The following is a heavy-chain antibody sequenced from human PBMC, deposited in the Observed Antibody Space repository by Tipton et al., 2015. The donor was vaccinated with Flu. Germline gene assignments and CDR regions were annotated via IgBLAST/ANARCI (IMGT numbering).Heavy chain of an antibody. J-gene: IGHJ6*04. CDR1: GFIFNLFG. Sequence: SLRLSCEASGFIFNLFGMHWVRQAPGKGLEWVANIKQDGSEKYYVDSVKGRFTISRDNAKNSLYLQMNSLRAEDTAVYYCARAMDVWGKGTTVTVSS. CDR3: ARAMDV. V-gene: IGHV3-7*03. CDR2: IKQDGSEK.